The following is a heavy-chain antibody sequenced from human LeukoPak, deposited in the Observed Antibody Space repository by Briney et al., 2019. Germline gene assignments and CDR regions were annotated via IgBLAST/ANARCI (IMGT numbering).Heavy chain of an antibody. J-gene: IGHJ5*02. CDR1: GGSISSGGYS. D-gene: IGHD3-9*01. V-gene: IGHV4-30-2*01. CDR3: ARDMTDWWFDP. Sequence: SQTLSLTCAVSGGSISSGGYSWSWIRQPPGKGLEWIGYIYHSGSTYYNPSLKSRATISVDRSKNQFSLKLSSVTAADTAVYYCARDMTDWWFDPWGQGTLVTVSS. CDR2: IYHSGST.